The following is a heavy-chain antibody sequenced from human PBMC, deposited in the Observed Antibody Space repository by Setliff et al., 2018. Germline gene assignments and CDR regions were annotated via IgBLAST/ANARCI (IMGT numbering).Heavy chain of an antibody. J-gene: IGHJ4*02. Sequence: GGSLRLSCAASGFTFSRYDMYWVRQAPGKGLEWVAVIWGDGGTKYHADSVKGRFTISRDNSKNTLYLQMNSLRPEDTAVYYCARTCSGSGCYAGLESWGQGTPVTVSS. CDR1: GFTFSRYD. CDR2: IWGDGGTK. D-gene: IGHD2-15*01. CDR3: ARTCSGSGCYAGLES. V-gene: IGHV3-33*07.